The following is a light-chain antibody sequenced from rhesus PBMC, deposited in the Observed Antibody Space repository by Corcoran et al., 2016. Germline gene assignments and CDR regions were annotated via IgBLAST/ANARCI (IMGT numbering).Light chain of an antibody. Sequence: QAVVTQEPSMTVSQGGAVTLTCGSNTGGVTSGNYPNWFQQKPGQVPRALIYNTNDKHSWTPARFSGSLAGGKAALTLSGAQPEDEADYYCLLYFRGVHVFGRGTRLTVL. J-gene: IGLJ6*01. CDR1: TGGVTSGNY. V-gene: IGLV7-76*01. CDR2: NTN. CDR3: LLYFRGVHV.